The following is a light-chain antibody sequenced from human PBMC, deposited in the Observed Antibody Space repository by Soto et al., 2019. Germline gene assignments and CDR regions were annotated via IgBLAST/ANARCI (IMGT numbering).Light chain of an antibody. J-gene: IGLJ1*01. V-gene: IGLV2-14*01. CDR2: EVS. CDR3: SSYTSSTSLDV. Sequence: QSSLTQPASVSGSPGQSVTISCTGTSSHVGGYNYVSWYQQHPGKAPKLMIYEVSNRPSGVSIRFSGSKSGNTASLTISGLQAEDEADYYCSSYTSSTSLDVFGTGTKVTVL. CDR1: SSHVGGYNY.